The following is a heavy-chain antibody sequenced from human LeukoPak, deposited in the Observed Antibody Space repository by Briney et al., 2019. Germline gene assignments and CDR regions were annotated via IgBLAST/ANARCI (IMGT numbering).Heavy chain of an antibody. V-gene: IGHV3-33*06. CDR3: AKTFHDYYDRSGYSGVGYMDV. CDR2: IWYDGSNK. CDR1: GFTFSSYG. J-gene: IGHJ6*03. Sequence: GRSLRLSCAASGFTFSSYGMHWVRQAPGKGLEWVAVIWYDGSNKYYADSVKGRFTISRDNSKNTLYLQMNSLRAEDTAVYYCAKTFHDYYDRSGYSGVGYMDVWGKGITVTVSS. D-gene: IGHD3-22*01.